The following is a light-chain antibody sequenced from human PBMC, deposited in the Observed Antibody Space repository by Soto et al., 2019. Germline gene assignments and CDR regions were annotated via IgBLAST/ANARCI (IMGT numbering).Light chain of an antibody. Sequence: QSVLTQPPSVSGAPGQRVTISCTGSSSNIGAGYDVHWYQQLPGTAPKLLIYGDSNRPSGVPDRFSGSKSGTSASRAITGLQAEDEADYYCQSYDSSLSDSGVFGGGTKLTVL. CDR2: GDS. CDR1: SSNIGAGYD. V-gene: IGLV1-40*01. CDR3: QSYDSSLSDSGV. J-gene: IGLJ3*02.